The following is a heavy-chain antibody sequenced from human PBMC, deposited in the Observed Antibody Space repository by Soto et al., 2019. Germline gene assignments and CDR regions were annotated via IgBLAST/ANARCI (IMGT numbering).Heavy chain of an antibody. D-gene: IGHD1-26*01. Sequence: PGGSLRLSCAASGFTFTSYAMSWVRQAPGKGLEWVSVISGSGELTDYADSVRGRFTISRDTSKNTLYLQMNSLRAEDTAVYYCAKDSVLGAIGERFDSWGQGTLVTVSS. CDR2: ISGSGELT. CDR1: GFTFTSYA. CDR3: AKDSVLGAIGERFDS. J-gene: IGHJ5*01. V-gene: IGHV3-23*01.